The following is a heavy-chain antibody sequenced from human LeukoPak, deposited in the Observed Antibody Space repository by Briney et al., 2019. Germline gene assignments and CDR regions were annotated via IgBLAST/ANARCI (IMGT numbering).Heavy chain of an antibody. CDR2: MNPNSGNT. D-gene: IGHD4-23*01. CDR1: GYTFTSYD. J-gene: IGHJ4*02. CDR3: ATDGEDGGNSFGY. Sequence: GASVKVSCKASGYTFTSYDINWVRQATGQGLEWMGWMNPNSGNTGYAQKFQGRVTMTEDTSTDTAYMELSSLRSEDTAVYYCATDGEDGGNSFGYWGQGTLVTVSS. V-gene: IGHV1-8*01.